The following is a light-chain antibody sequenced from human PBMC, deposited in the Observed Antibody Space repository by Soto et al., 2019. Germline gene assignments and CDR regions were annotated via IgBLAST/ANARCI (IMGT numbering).Light chain of an antibody. CDR3: QQYNNWPLT. V-gene: IGKV3-15*01. CDR2: DTS. J-gene: IGKJ4*01. CDR1: QTVSRH. Sequence: EIVLTQSPATLSLSPGERATLSCRASQTVSRHLAWYQQKPGQAPRLLIYDTSTRATGIPARFSGSGSGTEFTLTISSLQSEDFAVYYCQQYNNWPLTFGGGTKVEIK.